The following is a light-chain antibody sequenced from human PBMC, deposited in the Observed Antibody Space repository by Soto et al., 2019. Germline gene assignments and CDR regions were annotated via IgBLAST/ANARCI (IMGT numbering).Light chain of an antibody. CDR2: DVT. CDR3: CSYGVSDPVL. V-gene: IGLV2-11*01. Sequence: QSALTQPRSVSGSPGQSVTISCTGTSSDVGGYNYVSWYQQHPGKAPKLMIYDVTKRPSGVPDRFSGSKSGNTVSLTISGLQAEDEADYYCCSYGVSDPVLFGGGTKLTVL. J-gene: IGLJ2*01. CDR1: SSDVGGYNY.